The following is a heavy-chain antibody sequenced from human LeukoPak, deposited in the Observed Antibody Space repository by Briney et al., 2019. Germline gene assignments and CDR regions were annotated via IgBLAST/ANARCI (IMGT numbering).Heavy chain of an antibody. D-gene: IGHD3-9*01. CDR1: GYTFTSYG. J-gene: IGHJ4*02. CDR2: ISAYNGNT. V-gene: IGHV1-18*01. CDR3: ARPSRAYDILTGYDY. Sequence: ASVKVSCKASGYTFTSYGISWVRQAPGQGLEWMGWISAYNGNTNYAQKLRGRVTMTTDTSTSTAYMELRSLRSDDTAVYYCARPSRAYDILTGYDYWGQGTLVTVSS.